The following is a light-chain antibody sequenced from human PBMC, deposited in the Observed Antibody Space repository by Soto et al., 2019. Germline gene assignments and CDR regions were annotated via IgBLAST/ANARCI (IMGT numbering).Light chain of an antibody. Sequence: DIQLTQSPSFLSASVGDRVTISCRASQGISGYLAWYQQKPGKAPNLLIFAASTLQSGVPSRFSGSGSRTEFTLTISSLQPEDFATYYCQQYNSYPITFGQGTRLEIK. J-gene: IGKJ5*01. CDR3: QQYNSYPIT. CDR2: AAS. V-gene: IGKV1-9*01. CDR1: QGISGY.